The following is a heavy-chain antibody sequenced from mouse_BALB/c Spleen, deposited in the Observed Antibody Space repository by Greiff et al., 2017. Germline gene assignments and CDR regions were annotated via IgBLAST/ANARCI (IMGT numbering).Heavy chain of an antibody. V-gene: IGHV5-6-3*01. CDR2: INSNGGST. CDR1: GFTFSSYG. J-gene: IGHJ3*01. CDR3: ARDRDWDEAWFAY. Sequence: EVQLVESGGGLVQPGGSLKLSCAASGFTFSSYGMSWVRQTPDKRLELVATINSNGGSTYYPDSVKGRFTISRDNAKNTLYLQMSSLKSEDTAMYYCARDRDWDEAWFAYWGQGTLVTVSA. D-gene: IGHD4-1*01.